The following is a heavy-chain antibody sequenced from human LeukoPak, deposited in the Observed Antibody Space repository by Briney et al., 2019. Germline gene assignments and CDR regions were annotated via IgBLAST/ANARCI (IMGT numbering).Heavy chain of an antibody. CDR3: ANNRASLDY. Sequence: PGGSLRLSCAVSGFTFSSYGMNWVRQAPGRGLEWVSSISSGSTYIYYAGSVKGRFTISRDNGKNSLYLQMNSLRAEDTAVYYCANNRASLDYWGQGTLVTVSS. CDR2: ISSGSTYI. V-gene: IGHV3-21*01. CDR1: GFTFSSYG. J-gene: IGHJ4*02. D-gene: IGHD2/OR15-2a*01.